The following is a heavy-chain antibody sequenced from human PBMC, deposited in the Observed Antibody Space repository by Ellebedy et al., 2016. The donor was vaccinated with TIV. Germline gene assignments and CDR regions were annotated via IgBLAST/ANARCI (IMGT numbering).Heavy chain of an antibody. V-gene: IGHV4-34*01. J-gene: IGHJ3*02. CDR1: GGSFSGYY. D-gene: IGHD2-15*01. CDR3: ARVVWQLPVSYAFDI. CDR2: INHSGST. Sequence: MPSETLSLTCAVYGGSFSGYYWSWIRQPPGKGLEWIGEINHSGSTNYNPSLKSRVTISVDKSKNQFSLKLSSVTAADTAVYYCARVVWQLPVSYAFDIWGQGTMVTVSS.